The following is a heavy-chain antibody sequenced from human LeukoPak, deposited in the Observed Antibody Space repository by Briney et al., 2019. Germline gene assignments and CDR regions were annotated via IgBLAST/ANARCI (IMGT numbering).Heavy chain of an antibody. CDR3: ANPELTVTYNYYYYGMDV. V-gene: IGHV3-23*01. CDR1: GFTFSSYA. Sequence: GGSLRLSCAASGFTFSSYAMSWVRQAPGKGLEWVSAISGSGGSTYYADSVKGRFTISRDNSKNTLYLQMNSLRAEDTAVYYCANPELTVTYNYYYYGMDVWGQGTTVTVSS. J-gene: IGHJ6*02. CDR2: ISGSGGST. D-gene: IGHD4-17*01.